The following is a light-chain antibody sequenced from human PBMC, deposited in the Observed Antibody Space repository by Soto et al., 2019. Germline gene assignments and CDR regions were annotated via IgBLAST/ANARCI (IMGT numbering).Light chain of an antibody. CDR3: QQYSKWPPRYT. CDR2: GAS. J-gene: IGKJ2*01. CDR1: QSVSSD. V-gene: IGKV3-15*01. Sequence: EIVLTQSPATLSLSPGERATLSCRASQSVSSDLAWYQQKPGQAPRLLIYGASTRATGIPARFSGSGSGTDFSLTISSLQSEDFAIYFCQQYSKWPPRYTFGQGTKVDI.